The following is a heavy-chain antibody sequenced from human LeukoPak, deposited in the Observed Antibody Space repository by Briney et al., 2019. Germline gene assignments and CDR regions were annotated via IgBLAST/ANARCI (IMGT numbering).Heavy chain of an antibody. Sequence: GGSLRLSCAASGFTFSSYSMNWVRQAPGKGLEWVSSISSSSSYIYYADSVKGRFTISRDNAKNSLYLQMNSLRAEDTAVYYCARAPTDYYYYYMDVWGKGTTVTVSS. J-gene: IGHJ6*03. CDR2: ISSSSSYI. V-gene: IGHV3-21*01. CDR1: GFTFSSYS. CDR3: ARAPTDYYYYYMDV.